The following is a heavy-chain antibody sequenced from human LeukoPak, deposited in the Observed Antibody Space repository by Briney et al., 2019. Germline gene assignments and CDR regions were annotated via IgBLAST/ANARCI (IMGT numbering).Heavy chain of an antibody. V-gene: IGHV3-48*01. CDR3: ARVWGGYSYGFDFDY. D-gene: IGHD5-18*01. CDR1: GFTFSSYS. CDR2: ISSSSTI. Sequence: PERSLRLSCAASGFTFSSYSMSWVRQAPGKELEGVSYISSSSTIYYADSVKGRFTISRDNAKNSLYLQMNSLRAEDTAVYYCARVWGGYSYGFDFDYWGQGTLVTVSS. J-gene: IGHJ4*02.